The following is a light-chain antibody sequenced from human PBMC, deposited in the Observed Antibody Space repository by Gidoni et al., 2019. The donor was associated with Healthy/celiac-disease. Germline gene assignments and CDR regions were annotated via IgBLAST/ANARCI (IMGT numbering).Light chain of an antibody. V-gene: IGKV3-15*01. CDR1: QSVSSN. Sequence: EIVMTQPPATLSVSPGESATHSCRASQSVSSNIARYQQKPGQAPRLLIYGASTRATGIPARFSGSGSGTEFTLTISSLQSEDFAVYYCQQYNNWPPLTFGGGTKVEIK. CDR3: QQYNNWPPLT. J-gene: IGKJ4*01. CDR2: GAS.